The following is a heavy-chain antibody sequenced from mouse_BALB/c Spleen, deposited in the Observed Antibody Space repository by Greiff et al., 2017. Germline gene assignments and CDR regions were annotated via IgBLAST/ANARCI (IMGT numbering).Heavy chain of an antibody. D-gene: IGHD2-14*01. Sequence: EVMLVESGGGLVKPGGSLKLSCAASGFTFSSYTMSWVRQTPEKRLEWVATISSGGSYTYYPDSVKGRFTISRDNAKNTLYLQMSSLKSEDTAMYYCTRDRGYDDAMDYWGQGTSVTVSS. CDR2: ISSGGSYT. V-gene: IGHV5-6-4*01. CDR3: TRDRGYDDAMDY. J-gene: IGHJ4*01. CDR1: GFTFSSYT.